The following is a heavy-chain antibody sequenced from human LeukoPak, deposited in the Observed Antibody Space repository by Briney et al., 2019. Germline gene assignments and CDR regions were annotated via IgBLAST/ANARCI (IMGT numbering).Heavy chain of an antibody. D-gene: IGHD3-22*01. V-gene: IGHV3-23*01. Sequence: GGSLRLSCAASGFTFSSYAMSWVRQAPGKGLEWVSTISGSGGSTYYADSVKGRFTISRDNSKNTLYLQMNRLRAEDRGVYYCAKASYDSSGYYDYWGRGKRVTVTS. CDR2: ISGSGGST. CDR1: GFTFSSYA. J-gene: IGHJ4*02. CDR3: AKASYDSSGYYDY.